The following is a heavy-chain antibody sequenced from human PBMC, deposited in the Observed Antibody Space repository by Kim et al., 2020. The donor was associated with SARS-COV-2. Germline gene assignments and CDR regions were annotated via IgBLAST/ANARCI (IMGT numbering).Heavy chain of an antibody. Sequence: ASVKVSCKASGYTFTSYGISWVRQAPGQGLEWMGWISAYNGNTNYAQKLQGRVTMTTDTSTSTAYMELRSLRSDDTAVYYCARMDIVLVVYAIPPDYWGQGTLVTVSS. CDR1: GYTFTSYG. D-gene: IGHD2-8*02. V-gene: IGHV1-18*01. CDR2: ISAYNGNT. J-gene: IGHJ4*02. CDR3: ARMDIVLVVYAIPPDY.